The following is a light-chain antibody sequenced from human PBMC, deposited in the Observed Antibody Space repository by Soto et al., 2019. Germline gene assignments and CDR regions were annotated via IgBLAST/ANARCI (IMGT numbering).Light chain of an antibody. CDR2: STS. Sequence: QSVLTQPPSTSGTPGQRVTISCSGSSSNIGSNNVNWYQQLPRSAPKLLIYSTSQRPSGAPDRFSGSKSGTSASLAISGLQSEDEADYYCVAWDDRLNDVVFGGGTKLTVL. J-gene: IGLJ2*01. CDR3: VAWDDRLNDVV. CDR1: SSNIGSNN. V-gene: IGLV1-44*01.